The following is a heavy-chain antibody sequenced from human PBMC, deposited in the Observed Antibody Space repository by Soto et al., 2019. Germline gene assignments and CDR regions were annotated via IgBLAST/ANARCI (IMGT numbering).Heavy chain of an antibody. CDR2: ISYDGSNK. Sequence: QVQLVESGGGVVQPGRSLRLSCAASGFTFSSYAMHWVRQAPGKGLEWVAVISYDGSNKYYADSVKGRFTISRDNSKNPLYLQMNSLRAEDTAVYYCARRRLWFVSSHAFDIWGQGTMVTVSS. CDR1: GFTFSSYA. V-gene: IGHV3-30-3*01. J-gene: IGHJ3*02. D-gene: IGHD5-18*01. CDR3: ARRRLWFVSSHAFDI.